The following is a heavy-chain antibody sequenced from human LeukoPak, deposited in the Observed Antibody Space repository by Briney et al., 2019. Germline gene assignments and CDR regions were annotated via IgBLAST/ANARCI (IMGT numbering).Heavy chain of an antibody. V-gene: IGHV3-21*04. Sequence: GGSLRLSCAASGFTFSSYSMNWVRQAPGKGLEWVSSISSSSSYIYYADSVKGRFTISRDNAKNSLYLQMNSLRAEDTALYYCAKGISSSWYYFDYWGQGTLVTVSS. CDR1: GFTFSSYS. J-gene: IGHJ4*02. D-gene: IGHD6-13*01. CDR2: ISSSSSYI. CDR3: AKGISSSWYYFDY.